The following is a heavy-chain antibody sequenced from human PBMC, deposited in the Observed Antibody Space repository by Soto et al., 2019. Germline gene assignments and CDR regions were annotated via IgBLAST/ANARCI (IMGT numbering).Heavy chain of an antibody. D-gene: IGHD6-19*01. V-gene: IGHV3-23*01. J-gene: IGHJ4*02. CDR1: GFTFSSYA. CDR3: AKSPIAVDVLFDY. CDR2: ISGSGGST. Sequence: AGGSLRLSCAASGFTFSSYAMSWVRQAPGKGLEWVSAISGSGGSTYYADSVKGRFTISRDNSKNTLYLQMNSLRAEDTAVYYCAKSPIAVDVLFDYWGQGTLVTVSS.